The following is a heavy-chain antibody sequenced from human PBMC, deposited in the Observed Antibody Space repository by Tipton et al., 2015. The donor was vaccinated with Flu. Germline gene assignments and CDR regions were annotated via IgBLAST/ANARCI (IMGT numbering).Heavy chain of an antibody. CDR1: GFTFSTYA. J-gene: IGHJ6*02. D-gene: IGHD3-22*01. CDR2: IRFDASKT. CDR3: TYDSLGYKVERYYGMDV. Sequence: SLRLSCAASGFTFSTYAVNWVRQAPGKGPEWVALIRFDASKTYYADSVMGRFTISRDNSRNTVYLQMNSLRPEDTGVYSCTYDSLGYKVERYYGMDVWGQGTTVTVSS. V-gene: IGHV3-30*02.